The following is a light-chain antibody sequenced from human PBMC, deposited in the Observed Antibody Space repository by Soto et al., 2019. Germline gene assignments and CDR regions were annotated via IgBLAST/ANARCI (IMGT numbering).Light chain of an antibody. V-gene: IGLV2-11*01. CDR1: SSDVGYYNF. CDR2: DVS. J-gene: IGLJ1*01. CDR3: CSYAGIHTYV. Sequence: QSALTQPRSVSGSPGQSVTISCTGTSSDVGYYNFVSWYQQHPGKAPKLMIYDVSKRPSGVPDRSSGSKSDNTASLTISGLQAEDEADYYCCSYAGIHTYVFGTGTKV.